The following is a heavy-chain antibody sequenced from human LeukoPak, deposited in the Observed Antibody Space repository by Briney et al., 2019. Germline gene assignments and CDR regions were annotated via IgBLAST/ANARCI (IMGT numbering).Heavy chain of an antibody. Sequence: SETLSLTCTVSGGSISSYYWSWIRQPPGKGLEWIGYIYYSGSTNYNPSLKSRVTISVDTSKNQFSLKLSSVTAADTAVYYCARKGVDSSGWYYFDYWGQGPLVTVSS. D-gene: IGHD6-19*01. CDR1: GGSISSYY. V-gene: IGHV4-59*08. J-gene: IGHJ4*02. CDR3: ARKGVDSSGWYYFDY. CDR2: IYYSGST.